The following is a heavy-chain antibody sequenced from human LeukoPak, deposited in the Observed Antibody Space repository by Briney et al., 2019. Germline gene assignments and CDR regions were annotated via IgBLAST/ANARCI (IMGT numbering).Heavy chain of an antibody. D-gene: IGHD4-11*01. CDR1: GFTFSGYH. CDR3: AKARYYSNYVPFDY. CDR2: ISGSGGST. Sequence: GGSLRLSCAASGFTFSGYHMSWIRQAPGKGLEWVSAISGSGGSTYYADSVKGRFTISRDNSKNTLYLQMNSLRAEDTAVYYCAKARYYSNYVPFDYWGQGTLVTVSS. J-gene: IGHJ4*02. V-gene: IGHV3-23*01.